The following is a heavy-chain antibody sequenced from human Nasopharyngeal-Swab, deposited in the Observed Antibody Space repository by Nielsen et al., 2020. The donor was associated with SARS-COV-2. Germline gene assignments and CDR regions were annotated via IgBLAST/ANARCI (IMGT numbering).Heavy chain of an antibody. J-gene: IGHJ4*02. V-gene: IGHV3-7*03. D-gene: IGHD1-1*01. Sequence: GESLKISCAGSGFSFVNYWMSWVRQAPGKGLEWMSNIKQDGSEEYYVDSVKGRFTISRDNPKRSVYLQMHSLRAEDTAVYYCARDVWRPDYWGQGILVTVSS. CDR3: ARDVWRPDY. CDR1: GFSFVNYW. CDR2: IKQDGSEE.